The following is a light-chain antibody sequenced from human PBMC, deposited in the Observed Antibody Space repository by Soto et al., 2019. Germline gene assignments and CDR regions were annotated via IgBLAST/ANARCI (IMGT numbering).Light chain of an antibody. J-gene: IGLJ2*01. CDR2: EVS. Sequence: QSVLTQPPSASGSPGQSVTICCPGTSSDIGGYNYVSWYQQHPGKAPKLVVYEVSKRPSGVPDRFSGSKSGTTASLTVSGLQAEDDADEYGSSYAVSNNFIVCGGETKVTVL. CDR1: SSDIGGYNY. V-gene: IGLV2-8*01. CDR3: SSYAVSNNFIV.